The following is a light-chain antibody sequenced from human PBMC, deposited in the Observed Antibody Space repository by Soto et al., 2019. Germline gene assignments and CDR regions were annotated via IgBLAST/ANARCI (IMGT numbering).Light chain of an antibody. CDR2: HVS. Sequence: QSALTQPASVSGSPGQSITIPCTGTSSDVRDYNYVSWYQQHPGKAPKLMIYHVSKRPSGVPDRFSGSKSGNAASLTISGLQAEDEADYYCCTDAGTYKVFGTGTKVTVL. CDR3: CTDAGTYKV. CDR1: SSDVRDYNY. J-gene: IGLJ1*01. V-gene: IGLV2-11*01.